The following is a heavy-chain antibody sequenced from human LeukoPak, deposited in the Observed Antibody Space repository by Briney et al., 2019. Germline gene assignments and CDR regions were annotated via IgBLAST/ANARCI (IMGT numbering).Heavy chain of an antibody. CDR2: IKQDGSEK. J-gene: IGHJ5*02. CDR3: ARASDPWLQLT. D-gene: IGHD5-24*01. CDR1: GFTFSNYW. V-gene: IGHV3-7*05. Sequence: PGGSLRLSCAAFGFTFSNYWMIWVRQAPGKGLEWVGNIKQDGSEKRYADSVRGRFTISRDNAQTSLYLQMNSLRAADTAVYYCARASDPWLQLTWGQGTLVTVSS.